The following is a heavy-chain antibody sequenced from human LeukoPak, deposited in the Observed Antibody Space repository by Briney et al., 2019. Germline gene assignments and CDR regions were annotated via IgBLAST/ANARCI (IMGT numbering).Heavy chain of an antibody. J-gene: IGHJ4*01. Sequence: SSETLSLTCAVSGGSISSGGYSWSWIRQPPGKGLEWIGYIYHSGSTYYNPSLKSRVTISVDRSKNQFSLKLSSVTAADTAVYYRARIAAAGTGHFDYWGHGTMVTVSS. V-gene: IGHV4-30-2*01. CDR3: ARIAAAGTGHFDY. D-gene: IGHD6-13*01. CDR1: GGSISSGGYS. CDR2: IYHSGST.